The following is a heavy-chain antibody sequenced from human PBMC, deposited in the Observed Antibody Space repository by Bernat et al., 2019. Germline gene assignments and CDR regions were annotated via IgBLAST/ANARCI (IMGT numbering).Heavy chain of an antibody. CDR2: ISAYNGNT. J-gene: IGHJ6*02. Sequence: QVQLVQSGAEVKKPGASVKVSCKASGYTFTSYGISWVRQAPGQGLEWMGWISAYNGNTNYAQKLQGRVTMTTDTSTSTAYRELRSLGSDDTAVYYCAREVRPTLGAGKWIYGMDVWGQGTTVTVSS. CDR3: AREVRPTLGAGKWIYGMDV. CDR1: GYTFTSYG. V-gene: IGHV1-18*01. D-gene: IGHD6-19*01.